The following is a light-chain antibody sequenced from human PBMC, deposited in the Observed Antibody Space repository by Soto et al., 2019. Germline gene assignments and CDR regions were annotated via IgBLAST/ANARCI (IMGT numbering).Light chain of an antibody. Sequence: EVVLTQSPATLSLSPGERATLSCRASQSVSSDLAWYQQKPGQAPRLLIYGASTRATGIPARFSGSGSGTEFTLTISSLQSEDFAVYYCQQYAYMWTFGQGTKVDIK. CDR3: QQYAYMWT. V-gene: IGKV3-15*01. CDR1: QSVSSD. J-gene: IGKJ1*01. CDR2: GAS.